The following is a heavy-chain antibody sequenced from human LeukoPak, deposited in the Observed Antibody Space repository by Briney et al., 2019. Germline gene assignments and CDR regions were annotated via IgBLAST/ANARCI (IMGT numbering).Heavy chain of an antibody. CDR1: GGSISSYY. D-gene: IGHD6-19*01. J-gene: IGHJ5*02. Sequence: PSETLSLTCTVSGGSISSYYWSWIRQPPGKGLEWIGYIYYSGSTNYNPSLKSRVTISVDTSKNQFSLKLSSVTAADTAVYYCARAGVADQGNWFDPWGQGTLVTVSS. CDR3: ARAGVADQGNWFDP. CDR2: IYYSGST. V-gene: IGHV4-59*08.